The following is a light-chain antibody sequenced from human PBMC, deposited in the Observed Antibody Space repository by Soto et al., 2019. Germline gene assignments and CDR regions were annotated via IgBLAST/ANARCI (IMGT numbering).Light chain of an antibody. CDR1: QSVSSSY. Sequence: EIVFTPSPGTLALSPGERATPSRRASQSVSSSYLAWYQQKPGQAPRLLIYGASSRATGIPDRFSGSGSGTDFTLTISRLEPEDFAVYYCQQYGSSQTFGQGTKVDIK. V-gene: IGKV3-20*01. CDR2: GAS. J-gene: IGKJ1*01. CDR3: QQYGSSQT.